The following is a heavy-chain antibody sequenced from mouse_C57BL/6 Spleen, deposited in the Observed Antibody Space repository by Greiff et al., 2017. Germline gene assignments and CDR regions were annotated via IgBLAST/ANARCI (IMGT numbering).Heavy chain of an antibody. Sequence: EVKVVESGGGLVQPGGSLSLSCAASGFTFTDYYMSWVRQPPGKALEWLGFIRNKANGYTTAYSASVKGRFTISRDNSQSILYLQMNALRAEDSATYYCARLGYGNYVAYWGQGTLVTVSA. CDR3: ARLGYGNYVAY. D-gene: IGHD2-1*01. J-gene: IGHJ3*01. V-gene: IGHV7-3*01. CDR2: IRNKANGYTT. CDR1: GFTFTDYY.